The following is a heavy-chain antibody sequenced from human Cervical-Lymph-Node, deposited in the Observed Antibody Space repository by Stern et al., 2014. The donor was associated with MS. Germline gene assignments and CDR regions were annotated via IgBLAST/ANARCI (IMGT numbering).Heavy chain of an antibody. Sequence: QVQLVQSGPGLVKPSQTLSLTCTVSGGSISSGNYYWSWIRQPAGEGLEWIGRIYSSGSTQYNSPLKSRVTISADTSTNQFSLRLSSVTAADTAVYYCARGNYDVLTDNGGHGFDIWGQGTMVTVSS. CDR1: GGSISSGNYY. D-gene: IGHD3-9*01. V-gene: IGHV4-61*02. CDR2: IYSSGST. J-gene: IGHJ3*02. CDR3: ARGNYDVLTDNGGHGFDI.